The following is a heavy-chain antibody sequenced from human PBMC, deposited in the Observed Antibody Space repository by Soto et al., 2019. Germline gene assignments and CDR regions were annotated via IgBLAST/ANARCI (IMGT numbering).Heavy chain of an antibody. V-gene: IGHV3-21*06. J-gene: IGHJ6*02. Sequence: PGGFLRLSCAASGFMFPKYTMNWVRQAPGKGLEWVSSISSTSTDIDDADSVKGRFTISRDNAKNLLFLQMDSLRVEDTAVYYCARARSDYYAMGVWGQGTTVTVSS. CDR2: ISSTSTDI. CDR3: ARARSDYYAMGV. CDR1: GFMFPKYT.